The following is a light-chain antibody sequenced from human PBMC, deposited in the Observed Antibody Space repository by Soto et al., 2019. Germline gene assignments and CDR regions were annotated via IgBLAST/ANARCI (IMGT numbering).Light chain of an antibody. CDR3: QHYNSYLET. Sequence: DIQITQSPSTLSASVGDRVTITCRASEFISKWLAWYQQKPGTAPKLLIYQASSLESGVPSRFSGSGSGIEFTLTITSLQPDDFATYYCQHYNSYLETFGQGTKVEIK. CDR2: QAS. V-gene: IGKV1-5*03. J-gene: IGKJ1*01. CDR1: EFISKW.